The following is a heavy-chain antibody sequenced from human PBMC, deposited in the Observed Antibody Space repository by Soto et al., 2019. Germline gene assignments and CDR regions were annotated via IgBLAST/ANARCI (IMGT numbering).Heavy chain of an antibody. V-gene: IGHV5-51*01. D-gene: IGHD6-13*01. CDR2: IYPGDSDT. Sequence: PGESLKISCKGSGYSFTSYWIGWVRQMPGKGLEWMGIIYPGDSDTRYSPSFQGQVTISADKSINPAYLQWSSLKASDTAMYYCASLHNRIAAAGTYYYYGMDVWGQGTMVTVSS. CDR3: ASLHNRIAAAGTYYYYGMDV. J-gene: IGHJ6*02. CDR1: GYSFTSYW.